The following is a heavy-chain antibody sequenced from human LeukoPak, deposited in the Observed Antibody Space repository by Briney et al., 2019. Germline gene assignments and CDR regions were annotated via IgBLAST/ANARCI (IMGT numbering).Heavy chain of an antibody. Sequence: SQTLSLTCAISGDSVSSNSAAWNWIRQSPSRGLEWLGRTYYRSKWYNDYAVSVKSRITINPDTSKNQFSLQLNSVTPEDTAVYYCAREGARDIVVVPAAYSSYYYYMDVWGKGTTVTVSS. J-gene: IGHJ6*03. CDR3: AREGARDIVVVPAAYSSYYYYMDV. V-gene: IGHV6-1*01. D-gene: IGHD2-2*01. CDR2: TYYRSKWYN. CDR1: GDSVSSNSAA.